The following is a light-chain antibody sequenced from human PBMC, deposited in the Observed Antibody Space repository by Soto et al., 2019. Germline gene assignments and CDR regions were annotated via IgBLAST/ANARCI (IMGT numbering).Light chain of an antibody. CDR2: DVS. Sequence: QSALTQPASVSGSPGQSITISCTGTSSDVGYYNYVSWSQQHPGKAPKLMIYDVSYRPSGVSSRFSGSKSGNTASLTISGLQAEDEADYYCSSYTDTSTYVFGTGTKLTVL. J-gene: IGLJ1*01. CDR1: SSDVGYYNY. CDR3: SSYTDTSTYV. V-gene: IGLV2-14*01.